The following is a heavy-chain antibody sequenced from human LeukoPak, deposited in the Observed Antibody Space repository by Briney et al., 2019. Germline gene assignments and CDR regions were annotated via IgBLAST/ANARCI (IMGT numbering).Heavy chain of an antibody. V-gene: IGHV1-2*02. CDR3: ARGGSYDFFDY. D-gene: IGHD4-17*01. J-gene: IGHJ4*02. CDR1: GYTSTDYY. CDR2: INPNSGAT. Sequence: ASVKVSCKASGYTSTDYYIHWVRQAPGQGLEWMGWINPNSGATKYAQNFQGRVTMTRDTSISTAYMELYILRSDDTAVYYCARGGSYDFFDYWGQGSLVTVSS.